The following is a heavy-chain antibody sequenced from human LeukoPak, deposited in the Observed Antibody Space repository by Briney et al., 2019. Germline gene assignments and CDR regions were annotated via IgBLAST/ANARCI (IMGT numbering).Heavy chain of an antibody. V-gene: IGHV3-23*01. CDR2: ISGSGGST. D-gene: IGHD1-26*01. CDR3: AKRPDYSGSSYFDF. Sequence: GGSLRLSCAASGFTFSNFGMNWVRQAPGKGLEWVSAISGSGGSTYYADSVKGRFTISRDNSKNTLYLQMNSLRAEDTAVYYCAKRPDYSGSSYFDFWGQGTLVTVSS. J-gene: IGHJ4*02. CDR1: GFTFSNFG.